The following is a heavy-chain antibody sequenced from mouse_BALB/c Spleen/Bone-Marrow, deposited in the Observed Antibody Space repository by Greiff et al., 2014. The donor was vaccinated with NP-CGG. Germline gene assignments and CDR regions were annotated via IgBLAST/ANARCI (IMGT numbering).Heavy chain of an antibody. CDR3: SRYYYGSCYFDY. V-gene: IGHV14-3*02. D-gene: IGHD1-1*01. CDR2: IDPANGNT. Sequence: VQLQQPGAELVKPGASVRLSCTASGFNIKDTYMHWVKQRPEQGLEWIGRIDPANGNTKYDPKFQGKATITADTSSNTAYQQLSRLTSEDTAVYYCSRYYYGSCYFDYWGQGTTLTVSS. CDR1: GFNIKDTY. J-gene: IGHJ2*01.